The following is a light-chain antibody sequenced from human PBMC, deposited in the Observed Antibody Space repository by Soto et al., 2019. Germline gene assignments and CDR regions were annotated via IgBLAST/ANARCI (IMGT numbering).Light chain of an antibody. Sequence: DIQMTQSPSTLSASVGDRVTVTCRASQTIGSCLAWYQQKPGRAPKLLIFDASSLESGVPSRFSGNGSGTEFTLTISGLQTDDFASYYCQQYNSYSGMFGQGNKVDIK. CDR1: QTIGSC. V-gene: IGKV1-5*01. CDR2: DAS. J-gene: IGKJ1*01. CDR3: QQYNSYSGM.